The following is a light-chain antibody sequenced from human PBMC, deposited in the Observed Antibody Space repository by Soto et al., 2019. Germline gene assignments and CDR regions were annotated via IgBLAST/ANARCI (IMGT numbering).Light chain of an antibody. J-gene: IGKJ4*01. V-gene: IGKV1-5*01. Sequence: DIQVTQSPSTLSASVGDRVTITCRASQSISSWLACYQQKPGIAPKLLIFDASILQSGVPSRFSGSGSGTEFTLSISRLQTDDFATYYCQQYGSFSPITFGGGTKV. CDR1: QSISSW. CDR3: QQYGSFSPIT. CDR2: DAS.